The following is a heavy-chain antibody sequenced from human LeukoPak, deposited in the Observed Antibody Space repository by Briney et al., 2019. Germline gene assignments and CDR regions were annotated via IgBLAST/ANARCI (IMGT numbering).Heavy chain of an antibody. CDR2: INPNSGGT. V-gene: IGHV1-2*02. CDR3: ARERTRGYCSSTSCYMSYGY. CDR1: GYTFTGYY. J-gene: IGHJ4*02. D-gene: IGHD2-2*02. Sequence: ASVTVSCKASGYTFTGYYMHWVRQAPGQGLEWMGWINPNSGGTNYAQKFQGRVTMTRDTSISTAYMELSRLRSDDTAVYYCARERTRGYCSSTSCYMSYGYWGQGTLVTVSS.